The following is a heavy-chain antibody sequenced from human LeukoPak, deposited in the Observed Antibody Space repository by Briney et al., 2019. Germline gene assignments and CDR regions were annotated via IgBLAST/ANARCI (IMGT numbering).Heavy chain of an antibody. CDR3: ARDHVPPTLYGVDV. Sequence: SETLSLTCTVSGGTISSGGYYWSWMRQHPGKGLEWIGYIYYSGSTYYNPSLKSRVTISVDTSKNQFSLKLSSVTAADTAVYYCARDHVPPTLYGVDVWGQGTTVTVSS. V-gene: IGHV4-31*03. CDR2: IYYSGST. D-gene: IGHD2-2*01. CDR1: GGTISSGGYY. J-gene: IGHJ6*02.